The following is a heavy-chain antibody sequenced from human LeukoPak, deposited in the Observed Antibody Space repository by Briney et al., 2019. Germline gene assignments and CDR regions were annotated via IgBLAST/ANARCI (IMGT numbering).Heavy chain of an antibody. J-gene: IGHJ4*02. CDR1: GFTFSSYT. CDR2: ITTSDGNT. V-gene: IGHV3-23*01. Sequence: GGSLRLSCAASGFTFSSYTMSWVRQAPGKGLEWVSTITTSDGNTYYADSVKGRFTVSRDNSKNTLFLQMNRLRAEDTAVYYCAKDGGLWVSAHWGDSWGRGTLVTVSS. CDR3: AKDGGLWVSAHWGDS. D-gene: IGHD7-27*01.